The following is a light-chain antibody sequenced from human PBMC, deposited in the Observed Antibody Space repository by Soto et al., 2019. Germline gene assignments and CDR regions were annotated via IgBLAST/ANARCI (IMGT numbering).Light chain of an antibody. CDR1: QSISSY. CDR2: AAS. V-gene: IGKV1-5*01. Sequence: DIQMTQSPSSLSASVGDRGTITCRASQSISSYLNWYQQKPGKAPKLLIYAASSLQSGVPSRFSGSGSETEFTLTISGLQPGDSATYYCQQYNSYSPTFGQRTKVDI. J-gene: IGKJ1*01. CDR3: QQYNSYSPT.